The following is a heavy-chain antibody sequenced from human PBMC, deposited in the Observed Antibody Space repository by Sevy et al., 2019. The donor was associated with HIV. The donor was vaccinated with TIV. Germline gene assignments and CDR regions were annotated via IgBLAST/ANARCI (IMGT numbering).Heavy chain of an antibody. CDR2: IKSTPDGGTT. CDR1: GFTFTHAW. Sequence: GGSLRLSCTASGFTFTHAWMSWVRQAPGKGLEWVGRIKSTPDGGTTDYAAPVKGRFTNSRDDSKNTLYLQMNSLKTEDTAVYYCSTDPIIVLLVTDGMDVWGQGTTVTVS. CDR3: STDPIIVLLVTDGMDV. D-gene: IGHD2-8*02. J-gene: IGHJ6*02. V-gene: IGHV3-15*01.